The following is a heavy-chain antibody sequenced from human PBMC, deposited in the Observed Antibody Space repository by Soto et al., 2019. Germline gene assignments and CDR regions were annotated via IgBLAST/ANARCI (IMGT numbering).Heavy chain of an antibody. D-gene: IGHD3-22*01. CDR3: AREMIPMMRGGMSAMDV. J-gene: IGHJ6*04. V-gene: IGHV3-30*04. CDR2: ISFDGTNK. CDR1: KFTFASYV. Sequence: QVQLVESGGGVVQPERSQRLSCTASKFTFASYVMHWVRQAPGEGLEWVALISFDGTNKYYADSVEGRFTISRDNSKNTMYLQMNSLRPEDTAVYYCAREMIPMMRGGMSAMDVWGKGTTVTVST.